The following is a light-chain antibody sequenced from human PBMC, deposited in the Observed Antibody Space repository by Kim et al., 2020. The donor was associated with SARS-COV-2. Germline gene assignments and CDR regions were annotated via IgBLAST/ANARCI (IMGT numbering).Light chain of an antibody. CDR2: GAT. Sequence: APIGDRVTITCRASQAISNYLAWYQQRPGKVPTLLIFGATALQSGVPSRFSGSGSGTDFSLTISSLQPEDVATYYCQKLDSAPYTFGPGTKVDIK. J-gene: IGKJ3*01. CDR1: QAISNY. V-gene: IGKV1-27*01. CDR3: QKLDSAPYT.